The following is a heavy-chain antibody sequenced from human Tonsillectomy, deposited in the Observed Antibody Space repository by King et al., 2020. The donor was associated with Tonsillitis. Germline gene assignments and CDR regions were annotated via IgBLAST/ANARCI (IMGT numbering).Heavy chain of an antibody. CDR1: GITFSTYA. J-gene: IGHJ5*02. CDR2: SSSDGTNK. Sequence: VQLVESGGGVVQPGRSRRLSCAASGITFSTYAMHWVRQAPGQGLESVAASSSDGTNKYYGDSVKGRFTISRENSKNTLYLQMNSLRVDDTAVYYCAKGSASCYTCWFDPWGQGTLVTVSS. CDR3: AKGSASCYTCWFDP. D-gene: IGHD2-2*02. V-gene: IGHV3-30*18.